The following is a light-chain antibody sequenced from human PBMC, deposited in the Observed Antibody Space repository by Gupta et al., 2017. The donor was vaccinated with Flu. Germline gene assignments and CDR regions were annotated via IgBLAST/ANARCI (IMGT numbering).Light chain of an antibody. Sequence: QSALPQPASVSGSPGQSITISCPGTSSDVGAYNYVFWYQQHPGKAPKLMIYEVSNRPSGVSNRFSGSKAGNTASLTISGLQAEDEADYYCSSYTSSSTVVFGGGTKLTVL. CDR1: SSDVGAYNY. J-gene: IGLJ2*01. CDR3: SSYTSSSTVV. CDR2: EVS. V-gene: IGLV2-14*01.